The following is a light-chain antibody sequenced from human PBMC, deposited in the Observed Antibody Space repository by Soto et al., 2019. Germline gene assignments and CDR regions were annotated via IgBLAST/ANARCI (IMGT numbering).Light chain of an antibody. CDR2: DVS. Sequence: QSALTQPASVSGSPGQSITISCSETSSNVGGYNYVSWYQQHPGKAPKLMIYDVSNRPSGVSNRFSGSKSGNTASLTISGLQAEDEADYYCSSYRSRSLVVFGGGTKLTVL. CDR3: SSYRSRSLVV. J-gene: IGLJ2*01. CDR1: SSNVGGYNY. V-gene: IGLV2-14*01.